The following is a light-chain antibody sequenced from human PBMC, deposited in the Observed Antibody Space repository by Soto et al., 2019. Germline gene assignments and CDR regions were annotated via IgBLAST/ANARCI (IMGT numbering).Light chain of an antibody. V-gene: IGLV2-23*01. CDR1: ISDVGSYDL. CDR3: CSYAGSSTSWV. Sequence: QSALTQPASVSGSPGQSITISCTGTISDVGSYDLVSWYQQHPGKAPKLMIYEGSKRPSGVSSRFSGSKSCNTASLTISGLQAEDEADYYCCSYAGSSTSWVFGGGTQLTVL. J-gene: IGLJ3*02. CDR2: EGS.